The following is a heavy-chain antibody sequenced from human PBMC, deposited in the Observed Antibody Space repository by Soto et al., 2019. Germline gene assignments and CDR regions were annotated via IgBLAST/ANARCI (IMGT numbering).Heavy chain of an antibody. V-gene: IGHV4-59*01. J-gene: IGHJ3*02. D-gene: IGHD1-20*01. CDR1: GGSISSYY. CDR2: IYYSGST. CDR3: ARPGYNGNDGAFDI. Sequence: SETLSLTCTVSGGSISSYYWSWIRQPPGKGLEWIGYIYYSGSTNYNPSLKSRVTISVDTSKNQFSLKLSTVTAADTAVYYCARPGYNGNDGAFDIWGQGTMVTVSS.